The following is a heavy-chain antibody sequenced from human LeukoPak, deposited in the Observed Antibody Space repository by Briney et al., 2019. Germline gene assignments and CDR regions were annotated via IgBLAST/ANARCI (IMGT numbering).Heavy chain of an antibody. J-gene: IGHJ4*02. CDR3: GKDQNYYGPGDTPFDS. Sequence: SETLSLTCTVSGVSISSHYWSWIRQPAGKGLEWIGRIYTSGSTSYNPSLKSRVTMSVDTSENQFSLKVKSVTAADTAVYYCGKDQNYYGPGDTPFDSWDQGTLVTVSS. CDR2: IYTSGST. D-gene: IGHD3-10*01. CDR1: GVSISSHY. V-gene: IGHV4-4*07.